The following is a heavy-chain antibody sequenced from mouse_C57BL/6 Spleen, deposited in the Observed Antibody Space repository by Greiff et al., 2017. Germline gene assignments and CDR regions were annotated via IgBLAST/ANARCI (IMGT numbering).Heavy chain of an antibody. J-gene: IGHJ1*03. D-gene: IGHD1-1*01. CDR2: INPSSGYT. CDR3: ARTPITTVVATDFDV. Sequence: QVQLKESGAELARPGASVKMSCTASGYTFTSYTMHWVKQRPGQGLEWIGYINPSSGYTKYNQKFKDKATLTADKSSSTAYMQLSSLTSEDAAVYYCARTPITTVVATDFDVWGTGTPVTVSS. CDR1: GYTFTSYT. V-gene: IGHV1-4*01.